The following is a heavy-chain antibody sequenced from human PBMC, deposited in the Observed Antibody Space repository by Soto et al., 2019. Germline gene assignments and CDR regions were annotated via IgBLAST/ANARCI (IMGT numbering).Heavy chain of an antibody. D-gene: IGHD3-10*01. CDR1: GFTSSSYG. CDR3: ARRGTMVRGVSYGMDV. Sequence: QVQLVESGGGVVQPGRSLRLSCAASGFTSSSYGMHWVRQAPGKGLEWVAVIWYDGSNKYYADSVKGRFTISRDNSKNTLYLQMNSLRAEDTAVYYCARRGTMVRGVSYGMDVWGQGTTVTVSS. V-gene: IGHV3-33*01. CDR2: IWYDGSNK. J-gene: IGHJ6*02.